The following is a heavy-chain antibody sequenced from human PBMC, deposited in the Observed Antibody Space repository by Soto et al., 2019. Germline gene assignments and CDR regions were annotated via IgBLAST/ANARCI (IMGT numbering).Heavy chain of an antibody. Sequence: PVGSLRLSCAASGFTFSSYEMNWVRQAPGKGLEWVSYISSSGSTIYYADSVKGRFTISRDNAKDSLYLQMNSLRAEDTAVYYCARGGYDFDAFDIWGQGTMVTVSS. D-gene: IGHD5-12*01. CDR2: ISSSGSTI. J-gene: IGHJ3*02. CDR3: ARGGYDFDAFDI. CDR1: GFTFSSYE. V-gene: IGHV3-48*03.